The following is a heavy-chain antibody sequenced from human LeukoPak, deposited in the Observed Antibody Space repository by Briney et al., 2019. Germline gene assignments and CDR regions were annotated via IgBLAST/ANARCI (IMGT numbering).Heavy chain of an antibody. J-gene: IGHJ4*02. V-gene: IGHV3-48*03. Sequence: RGSLRLSCAASGFTLISYDMNWVRQAPGKGLEWVSYISGTGGTIYYTDSVKGRFTISRDNAKNSLYLQMNSLRAEDTAVYYCSRGRLFGDYWGQGALVTVSS. CDR2: ISGTGGTI. CDR3: SRGRLFGDY. CDR1: GFTLISYD. D-gene: IGHD2-21*02.